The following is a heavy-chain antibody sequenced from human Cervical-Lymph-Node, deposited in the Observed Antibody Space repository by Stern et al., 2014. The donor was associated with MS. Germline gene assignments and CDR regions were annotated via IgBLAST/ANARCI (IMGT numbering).Heavy chain of an antibody. CDR2: ISAYNGNT. J-gene: IGHJ6*02. CDR1: GYTFTSYG. V-gene: IGHV1-18*04. D-gene: IGHD6-13*01. CDR3: ARADSSSWYLPGMDV. Sequence: VQLEESGAAVKKPGASVKVSCKASGYTFTSYGISWVRQAPRQGLEWMGWISAYNGNTNHAQKLQGRVTMTTDTSPSTAYMELRSLRADDTAVYYCARADSSSWYLPGMDVWGQGTTVTVSS.